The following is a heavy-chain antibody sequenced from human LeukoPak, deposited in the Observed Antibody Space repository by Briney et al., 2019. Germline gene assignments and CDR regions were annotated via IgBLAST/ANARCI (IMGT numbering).Heavy chain of an antibody. CDR1: DGSISSYY. V-gene: IGHV4-59*08. D-gene: IGHD3-10*01. CDR2: IYYSGST. J-gene: IGHJ4*02. CDR3: ARYKFGYYGSGSNTQDEFDY. Sequence: SETLSLTCTVSDGSISSYYWSWIRQPPGKGLGWIVYIYYSGSTNYNPSLKSRVTISVDTSKNQFSLKLSSVTAADTAVYYCARYKFGYYGSGSNTQDEFDYWGQGTLVTVSS.